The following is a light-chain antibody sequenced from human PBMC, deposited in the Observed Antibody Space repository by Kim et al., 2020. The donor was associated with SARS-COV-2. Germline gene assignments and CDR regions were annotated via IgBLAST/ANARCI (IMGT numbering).Light chain of an antibody. CDR2: SNN. CDR1: SSNIGKNS. V-gene: IGLV1-44*01. CDR3: AAWDDSLDWV. Sequence: QSVLTQPPSVSGTPGQRVTISCSGSSSNIGKNSVKWYQQIPGTAPKLLIYSNNDRPSGVPARFSGSKSGTSASLAISGLQSEDEADYYCAAWDDSLDWVFGGGTKLTVL. J-gene: IGLJ3*02.